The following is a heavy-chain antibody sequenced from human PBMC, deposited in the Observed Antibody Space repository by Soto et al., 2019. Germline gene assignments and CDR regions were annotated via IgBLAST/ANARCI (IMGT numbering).Heavy chain of an antibody. Sequence: LRLSCAASGFTFSSYAMHWVRQAPGKGLEWVAVISYDGSNKYYADSVKGRFTISRDNSKNTLYLQMNSLRAEDTAVYYCARDSRRAHGYNWFDPWGQGTLVTVSS. V-gene: IGHV3-30-3*01. CDR2: ISYDGSNK. J-gene: IGHJ5*02. CDR3: ARDSRRAHGYNWFDP. CDR1: GFTFSSYA.